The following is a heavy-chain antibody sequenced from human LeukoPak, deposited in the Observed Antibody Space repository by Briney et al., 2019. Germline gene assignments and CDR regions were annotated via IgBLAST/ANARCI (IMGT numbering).Heavy chain of an antibody. CDR1: GYTLTELS. Sequence: ASVKVSCKVSGYTLTELSMHWVRQAPGKGLEWMGGFDPEDGETIYAQKFQGRVTMTEDTSTDTAYMELSSLRSEDTAVCYCATNVVVPAAMAGYYGMDVWGQGTTVTVSS. V-gene: IGHV1-24*01. J-gene: IGHJ6*02. D-gene: IGHD2-2*01. CDR2: FDPEDGET. CDR3: ATNVVVPAAMAGYYGMDV.